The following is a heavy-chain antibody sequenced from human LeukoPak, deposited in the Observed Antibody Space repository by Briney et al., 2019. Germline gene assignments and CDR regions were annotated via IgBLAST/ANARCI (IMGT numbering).Heavy chain of an antibody. J-gene: IGHJ2*01. V-gene: IGHV4-59*08. D-gene: IGHD3-16*01. CDR3: ARGFTSFQWFDL. Sequence: SETLSLTCTVSGGSISNYYWSWIRQPPGKGLEWIGYIYYSGSTNYNSSLKSRVTISVETSKNQFSLKLSSVTAADTAVYYCARGFTSFQWFDLWGRGTLVTVSS. CDR2: IYYSGST. CDR1: GGSISNYY.